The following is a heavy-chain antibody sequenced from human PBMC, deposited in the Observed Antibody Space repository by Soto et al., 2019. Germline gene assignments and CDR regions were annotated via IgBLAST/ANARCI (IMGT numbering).Heavy chain of an antibody. CDR2: ISSSSSYI. Sequence: GGSLRLSCAASGFTFSSYSMNWVRQAPGKGLEWVSSISSSSSYIYYADSVKGRFTISRDNAKNSLYLQMNSLRAEDTAVYYCARDNLGSSEDYYYYGMDVWGQGTTVTVYS. CDR3: ARDNLGSSEDYYYYGMDV. D-gene: IGHD3-10*01. CDR1: GFTFSSYS. J-gene: IGHJ6*02. V-gene: IGHV3-21*01.